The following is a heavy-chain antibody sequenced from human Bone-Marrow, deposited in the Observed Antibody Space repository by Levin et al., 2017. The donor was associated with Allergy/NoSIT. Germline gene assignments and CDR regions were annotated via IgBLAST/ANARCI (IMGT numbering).Heavy chain of an antibody. J-gene: IGHJ3*02. D-gene: IGHD1-1*01. V-gene: IGHV4-30-2*01. CDR2: LYLSGTN. CDR3: ARDWRSAFDI. Sequence: SQTLSLTCAVSGGSITNDAYSWTWIRQPPGRGLDWIGYLYLSGTNSYNPSLKSRVAISGDISKNQFSLKLTSVTAADSAIYYCARDWRSAFDIWGQGTVVTVSS. CDR1: GGSITNDAYS.